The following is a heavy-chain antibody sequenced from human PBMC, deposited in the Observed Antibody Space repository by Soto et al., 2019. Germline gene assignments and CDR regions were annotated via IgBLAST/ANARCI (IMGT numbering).Heavy chain of an antibody. CDR2: IYYSGST. J-gene: IGHJ6*02. D-gene: IGHD3-22*01. Sequence: SETLSLTXTVSGGSISSGDYYWSWIRQPPGKGLEWIGYIYYSGSTYYNPSLKSRVTISVDTSKNQFSLKLSSVTAADTAVYYCARDAFYYDSRGPSSYYYYYGMDVWGQGTLVTVSS. CDR3: ARDAFYYDSRGPSSYYYYYGMDV. V-gene: IGHV4-30-4*01. CDR1: GGSISSGDYY.